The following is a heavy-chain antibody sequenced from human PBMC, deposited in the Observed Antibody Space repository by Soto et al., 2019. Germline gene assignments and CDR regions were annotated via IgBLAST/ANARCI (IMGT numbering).Heavy chain of an antibody. CDR1: GGSFSGYY. Sequence: SETLSLTCAVYGGSFSGYYWSWIRQPPGKGLEWIGEINHSGSTNYNPSLKSRVTISVDTSKNQFSLKLSSVTAADTAVYYCARGRIRHSYGDYWGQGTLVTVSS. D-gene: IGHD5-18*01. V-gene: IGHV4-34*01. J-gene: IGHJ4*02. CDR2: INHSGST. CDR3: ARGRIRHSYGDY.